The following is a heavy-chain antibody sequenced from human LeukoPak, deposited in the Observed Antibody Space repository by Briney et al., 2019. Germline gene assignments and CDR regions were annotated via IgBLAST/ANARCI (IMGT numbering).Heavy chain of an antibody. CDR1: GYTFTSYY. D-gene: IGHD3-22*01. J-gene: IGHJ6*03. V-gene: IGHV1-46*01. CDR2: INPSGGST. CDR3: AKGLRNYYDSSGSLSPLGMDV. Sequence: ASVKVSCKASGYTFTSYYMHWVRQAPGQGLEWMGIINPSGGSTSYAQKFQGRVTMTRDMSTSTVYMELSSLRSEDTAVYYCAKGLRNYYDSSGSLSPLGMDVWGKGTTVTISS.